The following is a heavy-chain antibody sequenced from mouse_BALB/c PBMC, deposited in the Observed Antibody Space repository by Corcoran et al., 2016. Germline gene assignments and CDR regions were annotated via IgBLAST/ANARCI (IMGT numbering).Heavy chain of an antibody. CDR3: AREPRAMDY. CDR1: GYTFTNYG. Sequence: QIQLVQSGPELKKPGETVKISCKASGYTFTNYGMNWVKQAPGKGLKWMGWINTYTGEPTYAEAFKGRFAFSLETSASTAYLQINNLKNEDTATYFCAREPRAMDYWGQGTSVTVSS. CDR2: INTYTGEP. J-gene: IGHJ4*01. V-gene: IGHV9-3-1*01.